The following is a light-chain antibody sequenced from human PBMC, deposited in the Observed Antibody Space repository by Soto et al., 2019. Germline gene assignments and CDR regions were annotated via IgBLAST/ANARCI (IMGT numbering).Light chain of an antibody. CDR2: VTS. J-gene: IGKJ1*01. CDR3: LQDYSYPRT. Sequence: AIQMTQSPSSLSASIGDRVTITCRASQAIRDDLGWYQQKPGKAPKLLIYVTSSLQSGVPLRFSGSGSGTDLPLPIRSLQPAASATYYCLQDYSYPRTFGPGTKVEIK. V-gene: IGKV1-6*01. CDR1: QAIRDD.